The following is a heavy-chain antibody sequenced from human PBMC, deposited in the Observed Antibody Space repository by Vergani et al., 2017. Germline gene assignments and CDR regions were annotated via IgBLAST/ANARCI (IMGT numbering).Heavy chain of an antibody. D-gene: IGHD3-3*01. J-gene: IGHJ6*03. CDR3: TRDQGLWSGYYYYYYMDV. CDR1: GFTFSDYY. V-gene: IGHV3-11*01. CDR2: ISNSGDTT. Sequence: QVQLVESGGGLVKPGGSLRLSCIASGFTFSDYYMTWIRQAPGKGLEWISYISNSGDTTHYSDSVKGRFTISRDNAKNSMYLEMHSLRVEDTVVYYCTRDQGLWSGYYYYYYMDVWGNGTTVTVSS.